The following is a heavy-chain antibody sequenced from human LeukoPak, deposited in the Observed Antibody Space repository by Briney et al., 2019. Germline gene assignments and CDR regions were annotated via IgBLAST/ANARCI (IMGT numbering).Heavy chain of an antibody. CDR3: ARRVVVPAAPYYFDY. CDR2: INSDGSST. D-gene: IGHD2-2*01. V-gene: IGHV3-74*01. Sequence: GGSLRLSCAASGFTFDDHAMHWVRQAPGKGLVWVSRINSDGSSTSYADSVKGRFTISRDNAKNTLYLQMNSLRAEDTAVYYCARRVVVPAAPYYFDYWGQGTLVTVSS. CDR1: GFTFDDHA. J-gene: IGHJ4*02.